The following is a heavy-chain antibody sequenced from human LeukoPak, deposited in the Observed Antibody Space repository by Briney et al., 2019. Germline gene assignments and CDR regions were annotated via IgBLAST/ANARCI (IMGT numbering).Heavy chain of an antibody. V-gene: IGHV4-38-2*02. Sequence: SETLSLTCTVSGYSISSGYYWGWIRQPPGKGLEWIGSIYHSGSTYYNPSLKSRVTISVDTSKNQFSLKLSSVTAADTAVYYCARDPCSGGSCYPFYYFDYWGQGTLVTVSS. CDR3: ARDPCSGGSCYPFYYFDY. D-gene: IGHD2-15*01. CDR2: IYHSGST. J-gene: IGHJ4*02. CDR1: GYSISSGYY.